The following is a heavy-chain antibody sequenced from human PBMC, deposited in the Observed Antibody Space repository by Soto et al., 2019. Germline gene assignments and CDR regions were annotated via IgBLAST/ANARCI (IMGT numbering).Heavy chain of an antibody. V-gene: IGHV5-10-1*01. CDR1: GYSFTSYW. Sequence: PGESLKISCKGSGYSFTSYWISWVRQMPGKGLEWMGRIDPSDSYTNYSPSFQGHVTMTTDTSTSTAYMELRSLRSDDTAVYYCARDKKGSWFDPWGQGTLVTVSS. CDR3: ARDKKGSWFDP. CDR2: IDPSDSYT. D-gene: IGHD3-10*01. J-gene: IGHJ5*02.